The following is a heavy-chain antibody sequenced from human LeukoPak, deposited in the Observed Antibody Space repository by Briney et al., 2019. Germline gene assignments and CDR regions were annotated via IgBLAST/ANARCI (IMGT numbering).Heavy chain of an antibody. CDR3: ARAARPNYYDSSGLDY. CDR1: GGTFSSYA. J-gene: IGHJ4*02. V-gene: IGHV1-69*04. CDR2: IIPILGIA. Sequence: EASVKVSCKASGGTFSSYAISWVRQAPGQGLEWMGRIIPILGIANYAQKFQGRVTITADKSTSTAYMELSSLRSEDTAVYYCARAARPNYYDSSGLDYWGQGTLVTVSS. D-gene: IGHD3-22*01.